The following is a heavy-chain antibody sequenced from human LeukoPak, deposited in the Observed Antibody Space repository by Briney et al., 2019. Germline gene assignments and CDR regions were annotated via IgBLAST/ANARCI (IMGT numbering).Heavy chain of an antibody. J-gene: IGHJ4*02. Sequence: GGSLRLSCAASGFTFSSYGMHWVRQAPGKGLEWVAFIRYDGSNKYYADSVKGRFTISRDNSKNTLYLQMDSLRVEDTAVYYCGKDIDSSGFQLVDYWGQGTLVTVSS. CDR3: GKDIDSSGFQLVDY. CDR1: GFTFSSYG. CDR2: IRYDGSNK. V-gene: IGHV3-30*02. D-gene: IGHD3-22*01.